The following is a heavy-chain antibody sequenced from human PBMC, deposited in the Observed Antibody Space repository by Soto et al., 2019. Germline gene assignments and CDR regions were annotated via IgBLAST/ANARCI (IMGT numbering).Heavy chain of an antibody. Sequence: ASVKVSCKASGYTFTGYYMHWVRQAPGQGLEWMGWVNPNSGGTNYAQKFQGRVTMTRDTSISTAYMELSRLRSDDTAVYYCARVAPIAAAGILYNYYGMDVWGPGTTVTVYS. CDR2: VNPNSGGT. V-gene: IGHV1-2*02. CDR1: GYTFTGYY. J-gene: IGHJ6*02. D-gene: IGHD6-13*01. CDR3: ARVAPIAAAGILYNYYGMDV.